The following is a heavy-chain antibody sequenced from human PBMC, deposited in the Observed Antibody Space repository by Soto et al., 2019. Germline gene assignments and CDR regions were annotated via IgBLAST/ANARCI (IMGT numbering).Heavy chain of an antibody. Sequence: LSLTCAVSGGSITSANWWTWVRQPPGGGLEWIGEISHSGITNYKASLKSRGTMSGDKTKNDVSLKLTSVTAADTAVYYCARVLRGWFDPWGQGTPVTVSS. J-gene: IGHJ5*02. CDR3: ARVLRGWFDP. CDR2: ISHSGIT. CDR1: GGSITSANW. V-gene: IGHV4-4*02.